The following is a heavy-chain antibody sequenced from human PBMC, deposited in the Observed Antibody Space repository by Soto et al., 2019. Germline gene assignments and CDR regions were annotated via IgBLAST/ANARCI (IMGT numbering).Heavy chain of an antibody. Sequence: LRLSCEASGFIFTNFWMHWVRQVPGKGLVWVSRIDTSGSSTSYADSVKGRFTISRDNAKNTVSLQMNSLRAEDTGVYYCAKDSWYFDLWSQGSLVTVSS. CDR1: GFIFTNFW. V-gene: IGHV3-74*01. CDR2: IDTSGSST. J-gene: IGHJ4*02. CDR3: AKDSWYFDL. D-gene: IGHD6-13*01.